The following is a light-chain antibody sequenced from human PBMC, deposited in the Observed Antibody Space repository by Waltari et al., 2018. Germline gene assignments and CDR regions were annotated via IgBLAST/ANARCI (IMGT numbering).Light chain of an antibody. V-gene: IGKV1-39*01. CDR1: QNIRSY. CDR2: GAS. J-gene: IGKJ4*01. CDR3: QQGYTAPLT. Sequence: DIQLTQSPSSLSASEGDRVTITCRASQNIRSYLNWYQQSPGKAPNLLIYGASSLQSGIPSRFSGSGYGTDCTLTISSLQPEDFTTYYCQQGYTAPLTFGGGTKLEIK.